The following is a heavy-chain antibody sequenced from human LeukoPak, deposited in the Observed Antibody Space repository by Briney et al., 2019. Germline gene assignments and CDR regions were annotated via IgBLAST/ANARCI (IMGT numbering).Heavy chain of an antibody. J-gene: IGHJ4*02. CDR3: ARESAPHHGLDY. V-gene: IGHV3-66*01. CDR2: IYSGGNT. D-gene: IGHD5-24*01. Sequence: GGSLRLSCAASGFSVTSSHMSWVRQAPGKGLEWVSIIYSGGNTDYAGSMQGRFAISRDNSKNTLYLQMNSLRPEDTAVYYCARESAPHHGLDYWGQGTLVNVSS. CDR1: GFSVTSSH.